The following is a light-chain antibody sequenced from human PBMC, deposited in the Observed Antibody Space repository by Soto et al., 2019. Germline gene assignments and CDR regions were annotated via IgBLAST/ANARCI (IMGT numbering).Light chain of an antibody. CDR2: SNY. CDR1: SSNIGSKT. V-gene: IGLV1-44*01. J-gene: IGLJ1*01. Sequence: QSVLTQPPSASGTPGQRLTISCSGSSSNIGSKTVNWYQQLPGTAPKLLIYSNYQRPSGVPDRFSGSKSGTSASLANSGLQSEDEADYYCSAWDASLNGYVFGTGTKLTVL. CDR3: SAWDASLNGYV.